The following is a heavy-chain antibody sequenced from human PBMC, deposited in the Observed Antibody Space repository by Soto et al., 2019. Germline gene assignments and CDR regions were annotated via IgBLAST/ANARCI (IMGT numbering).Heavy chain of an antibody. D-gene: IGHD3-10*01. CDR3: ARDRVTMVRGVPYYYYGMDV. CDR2: IIPIFGTA. Sequence: ASVQVSCKATGGTFSSYPISWVRQAPGQGREWMGGIIPIFGTANYAQKFQGRVTITADESTCTAYMELSSLRSEDTAVYDCARDRVTMVRGVPYYYYGMDVWGQGSTVTVSS. V-gene: IGHV1-69*13. CDR1: GGTFSSYP. J-gene: IGHJ6*02.